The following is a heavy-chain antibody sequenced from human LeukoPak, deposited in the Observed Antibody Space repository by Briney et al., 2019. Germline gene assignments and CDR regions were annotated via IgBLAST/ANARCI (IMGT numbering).Heavy chain of an antibody. Sequence: SVKVSCKASGGTFSSYAISWVRQAPGQGLEWMGGVIPIFGTANYAQKFQGRVTITADESTSTAYIELSSPRSEDTAVDYCARLGDVDYGDYLGWFDPWGQGTLVTVSS. J-gene: IGHJ5*02. CDR3: ARLGDVDYGDYLGWFDP. CDR2: VIPIFGTA. V-gene: IGHV1-69*13. CDR1: GGTFSSYA. D-gene: IGHD4-17*01.